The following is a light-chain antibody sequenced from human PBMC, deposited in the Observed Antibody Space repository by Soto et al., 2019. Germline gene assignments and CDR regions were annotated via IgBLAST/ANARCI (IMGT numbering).Light chain of an antibody. CDR3: QQYNSWVT. CDR2: GAS. CDR1: QSVSSSY. Sequence: EIVLTQSPGTLSLSPGERATLSCRASQSVSSSYLAWYQQKPGQAPRLLIYGASTRATGVPARFSGSGSGTEFTLTISSLQSEDFAVYYCQQYNSWVTFGGGTTVDIK. V-gene: IGKV3-15*01. J-gene: IGKJ4*01.